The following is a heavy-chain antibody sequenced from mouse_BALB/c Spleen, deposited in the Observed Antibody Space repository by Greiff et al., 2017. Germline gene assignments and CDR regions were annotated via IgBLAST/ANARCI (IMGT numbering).Heavy chain of an antibody. V-gene: IGHV1-7*01. CDR1: GYTFTSYW. CDR3: ARGGRGSSYRDYFDY. Sequence: VQLQQSGAELAKPGASVKMSCKASGYTFTSYWMHWVKQRPGQGLEWIGYINPSTGYTEYNQKFKDKATLTADKSSSTAYMQLSSLTSEDSAVYYCARGGRGSSYRDYFDYWGQGTTLTVSS. CDR2: INPSTGYT. J-gene: IGHJ2*01. D-gene: IGHD1-1*01.